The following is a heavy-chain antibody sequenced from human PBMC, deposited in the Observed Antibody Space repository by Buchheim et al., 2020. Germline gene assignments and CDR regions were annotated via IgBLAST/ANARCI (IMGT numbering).Heavy chain of an antibody. J-gene: IGHJ6*02. V-gene: IGHV3-23*01. CDR1: GFTSINHA. CDR3: TRSMAVAGYSFYYYGMDV. Sequence: EVQLLESGGDLVQPGGSLRLSCAGSGFTSINHALNWVRQAPGKGLEWVSSITGGGVTTYYADSVTGRFTISRDNSRRNLYLQMNSLRAEDTATYFCTRSMAVAGYSFYYYGMDVWGPGT. D-gene: IGHD6-19*01. CDR2: ITGGGVTT.